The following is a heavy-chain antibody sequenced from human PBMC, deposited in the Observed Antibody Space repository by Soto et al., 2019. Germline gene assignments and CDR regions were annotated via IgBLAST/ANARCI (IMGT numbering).Heavy chain of an antibody. V-gene: IGHV3-23*01. CDR2: ISGSGGST. J-gene: IGHJ4*02. CDR1: GFTFSSYA. CDR3: AKAEEGIVVVPAAMLDY. Sequence: GGSLRLSCAASGFTFSSYAMSWVRQAPGKGLEWVSAISGSGGSTYYADSVKGRFTISRDNSKNTLYLQMNSLRAEDTAVYYCAKAEEGIVVVPAAMLDYWGQGTLVTVSS. D-gene: IGHD2-2*01.